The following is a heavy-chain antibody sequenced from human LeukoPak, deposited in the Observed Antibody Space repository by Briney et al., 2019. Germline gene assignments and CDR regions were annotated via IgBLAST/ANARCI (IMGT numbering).Heavy chain of an antibody. V-gene: IGHV1-69*13. Sequence: ASVKVSCKASGGTFSSYAISWVRQAPGQGLEWMGGIIPIFGTANYAQKLQGRVTITADESTSTAYMELSSLRSEDTAVYYCASDPHCSSTSCYYYYGMDVWGQGTTVTVSS. CDR1: GGTFSSYA. J-gene: IGHJ6*02. CDR2: IIPIFGTA. D-gene: IGHD2-2*01. CDR3: ASDPHCSSTSCYYYYGMDV.